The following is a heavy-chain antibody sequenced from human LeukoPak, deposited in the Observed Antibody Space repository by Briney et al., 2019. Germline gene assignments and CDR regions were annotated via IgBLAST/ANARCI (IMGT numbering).Heavy chain of an antibody. Sequence: PGGSLRLSCAASGFTASSNYMSWVRQAPGKGLEWVSVIYSGGSTYYADSVKGRFTISRDNSKNTLYLQMNSLRAEDTAVYYCARTGYSSGWHGGWFDPWGQGTLVTVSS. CDR2: IYSGGST. V-gene: IGHV3-53*01. CDR1: GFTASSNY. J-gene: IGHJ5*02. D-gene: IGHD6-19*01. CDR3: ARTGYSSGWHGGWFDP.